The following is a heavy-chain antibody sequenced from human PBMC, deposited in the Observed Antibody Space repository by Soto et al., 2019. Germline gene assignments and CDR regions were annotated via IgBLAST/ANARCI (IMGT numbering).Heavy chain of an antibody. CDR3: ARESEDLTSNFDY. V-gene: IGHV3-21*06. Sequence: RRLSCAASGFTFTRYSMNWVRQAPGKGLEWVSSISSTTNYIYYGDSMKGRFTISRDNAKNSLYLEMNSLRAEDTAVYYCARESEDLTSNFDYWRQRTLVTVSS. CDR1: GFTFTRYS. J-gene: IGHJ4*02. CDR2: ISSTTNYI.